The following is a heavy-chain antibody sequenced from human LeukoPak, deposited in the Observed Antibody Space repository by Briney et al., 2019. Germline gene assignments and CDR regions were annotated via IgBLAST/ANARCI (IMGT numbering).Heavy chain of an antibody. D-gene: IGHD6-19*01. CDR1: GFTVSSNY. Sequence: HPGGSLRLSCAASGFTVSSNYMSWVRQAPGKGLEWVSVIYSGGSTYYADSVKGRFTISRDNSKNTLYLQMNSLRAEDTAVYYCARVFLAVAGTLDPWGQGTLVTVSS. CDR2: IYSGGST. CDR3: ARVFLAVAGTLDP. V-gene: IGHV3-53*01. J-gene: IGHJ5*02.